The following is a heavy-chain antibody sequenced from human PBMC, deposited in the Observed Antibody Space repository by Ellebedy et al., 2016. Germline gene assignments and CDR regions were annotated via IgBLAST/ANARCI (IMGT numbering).Heavy chain of an antibody. D-gene: IGHD4-23*01. J-gene: IGHJ3*02. CDR3: AREGPDGNSFVPDI. Sequence: GESLKISCAASGFSFSRHAMNWVRQAPGKGLEWVAIISYDGTNKYYPDSVRGRFTISRDNSKNTLYLQMNSLRAEDTGVYYCAREGPDGNSFVPDIWGQGTMITISS. CDR1: GFSFSRHA. V-gene: IGHV3-30*04. CDR2: ISYDGTNK.